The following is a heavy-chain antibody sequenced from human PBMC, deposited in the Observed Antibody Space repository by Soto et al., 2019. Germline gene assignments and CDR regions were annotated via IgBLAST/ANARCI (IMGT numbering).Heavy chain of an antibody. D-gene: IGHD2-2*01. V-gene: IGHV3-74*01. CDR1: GFTFSTYW. J-gene: IGHJ5*02. CDR3: VRDGHCMTTSCYGNWFDP. Sequence: EVQLVESGGGFVQPGGSLRLSCAASGFTFSTYWMHWIRQVTGKGLEWVSRINSDASHTYYADSVKGRFTISRDNAKNTLHLEMNSLRAEDTAVYYCVRDGHCMTTSCYGNWFDPWGQVTLVTVSS. CDR2: INSDASHT.